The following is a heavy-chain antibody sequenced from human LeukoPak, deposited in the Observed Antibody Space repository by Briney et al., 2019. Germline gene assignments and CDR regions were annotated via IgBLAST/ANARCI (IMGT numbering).Heavy chain of an antibody. Sequence: GGSLRLSCAASGFTFSSYEMNWVRQAPGKGLEWVSYISSSGSTIYYADSVRGRFTISRDNSKNTLYLQMNSLRAEDTAVYYCARELTYGSGKFCFDYWGQGTLVTVSS. CDR1: GFTFSSYE. J-gene: IGHJ4*02. CDR2: ISSSGSTI. CDR3: ARELTYGSGKFCFDY. D-gene: IGHD3-10*01. V-gene: IGHV3-48*03.